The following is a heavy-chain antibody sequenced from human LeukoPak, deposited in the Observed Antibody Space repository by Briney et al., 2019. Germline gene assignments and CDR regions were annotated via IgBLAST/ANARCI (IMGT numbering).Heavy chain of an antibody. CDR1: GYSMSSGYY. CDR3: ARGPYSYDSSGAFDI. V-gene: IGHV4-38-2*02. CDR2: IFHSGNS. J-gene: IGHJ3*02. Sequence: SETLSLTCTVSGYSMSSGYYWGWIRQPPGKGLQWIGSIFHSGNSYYNPSLKSRVTISVDTSKNQFSLKLSSVTAADTAVYFYARGPYSYDSSGAFDIWGQGTMVTVSS. D-gene: IGHD3-22*01.